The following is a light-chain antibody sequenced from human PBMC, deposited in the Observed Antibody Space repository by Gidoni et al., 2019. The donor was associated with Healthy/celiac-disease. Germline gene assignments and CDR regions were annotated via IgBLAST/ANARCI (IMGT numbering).Light chain of an antibody. CDR2: QDS. CDR1: KLGDKY. J-gene: IGLJ2*01. V-gene: IGLV3-1*01. Sequence: SYELTQPPSASVSPGQTASITCSGDKLGDKYACWYQQKPGQSPVLVIYQDSKRPSGIPGRFSGSNSGNTATRTISGTQAMDEADYYCQAWDSSTVVFGGGTKLTVL. CDR3: QAWDSSTVV.